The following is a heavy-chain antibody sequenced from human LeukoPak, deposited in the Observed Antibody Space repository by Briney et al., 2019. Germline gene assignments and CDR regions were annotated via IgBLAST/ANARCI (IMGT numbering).Heavy chain of an antibody. CDR3: ARGPSCGGDCYSSWFDS. Sequence: GGSLRLSCAASGFTFSSYAMSWVRQAPGKGLEWVSSISSTSSYIYYTDSVKGRFTISRDNAKNSLYLQMNSLRAEDTAVYYCARGPSCGGDCYSSWFDSWGQGTLVTVSS. CDR2: ISSTSSYI. CDR1: GFTFSSYA. V-gene: IGHV3-21*01. D-gene: IGHD2-21*02. J-gene: IGHJ5*01.